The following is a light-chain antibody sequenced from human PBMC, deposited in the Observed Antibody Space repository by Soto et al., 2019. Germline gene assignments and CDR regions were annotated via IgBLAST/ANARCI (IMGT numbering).Light chain of an antibody. J-gene: IGKJ2*01. V-gene: IGKV1-5*01. Sequence: DIQMTQSPSTLSASVGDRVTITCRASQSISSWLAWYQQKPGKAPKLLIYDASSLESRVPSRFSGSGSGTEFSRTISSLQLYDFATYYCQQYNSYSGTFGQGTKLEIK. CDR3: QQYNSYSGT. CDR1: QSISSW. CDR2: DAS.